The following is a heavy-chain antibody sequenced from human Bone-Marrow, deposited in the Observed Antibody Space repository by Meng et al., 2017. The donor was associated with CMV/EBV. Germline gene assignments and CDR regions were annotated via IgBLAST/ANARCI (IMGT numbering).Heavy chain of an antibody. CDR3: ARGQVQCSTINCHDYRFSGMDV. J-gene: IGHJ6*02. D-gene: IGHD2/OR15-2a*01. CDR1: GFTFSSYA. Sequence: GGSLRLSCAASGFTFSSYAMHWVRQAPGKGLEWVAVISYDGSNKYYADSVKGRFTISRDNSKNTLYLQMNSLRAEDTAVYYCARGQVQCSTINCHDYRFSGMDVWGQGTTVTVSS. CDR2: ISYDGSNK. V-gene: IGHV3-30*04.